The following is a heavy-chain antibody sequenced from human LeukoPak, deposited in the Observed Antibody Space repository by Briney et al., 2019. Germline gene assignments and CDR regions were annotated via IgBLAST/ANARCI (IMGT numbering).Heavy chain of an antibody. CDR3: ARRTTAPPYYYYYYMDV. D-gene: IGHD4-11*01. CDR1: GYTFTSYG. V-gene: IGHV1-18*01. CDR2: ISAYNGNT. J-gene: IGHJ6*03. Sequence: ASVKVSCKASGYTFTSYGISWVRQAPGQGLEWMGWISAYNGNTNYAQKLQGRVTMTTDTSTSTAYMELRSLRSDDTAVYYCARRTTAPPYYYYYYMDVWGKGTTVTVSS.